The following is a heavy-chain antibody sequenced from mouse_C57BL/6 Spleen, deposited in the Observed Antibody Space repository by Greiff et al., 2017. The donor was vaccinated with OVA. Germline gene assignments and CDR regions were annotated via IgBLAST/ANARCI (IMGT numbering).Heavy chain of an antibody. CDR3: ARSGDYDRFAY. Sequence: VQLQQPGAELVTPGASVQLSCKASGYTFTSYWMHWVQQRPGQGLEWIGMIHPNSGSTNYNEKFKSKATLTVDKSSSTAYMQLSSLTSEDSAVYYCARSGDYDRFAYWGQGTLVTVSA. J-gene: IGHJ3*01. CDR1: GYTFTSYW. CDR2: IHPNSGST. D-gene: IGHD2-4*01. V-gene: IGHV1-64*01.